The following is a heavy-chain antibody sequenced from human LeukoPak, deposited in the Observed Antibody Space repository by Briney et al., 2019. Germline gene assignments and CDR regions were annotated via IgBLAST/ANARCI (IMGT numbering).Heavy chain of an antibody. CDR3: ARDQSVRLLQTSSTYFKHVFAI. CDR2: ISGHNGKT. CDR1: GYTFTSYG. Sequence: ASVKVSCKASGYTFTSYGISWVRQAPGQGLEWMGWISGHNGKTNYAQKLQGRVTMTTDTSTSTAYMELRSLRFDDTAVYYCARDQSVRLLQTSSTYFKHVFAIWGQGSMVTVSS. V-gene: IGHV1-18*01. D-gene: IGHD6-13*01. J-gene: IGHJ3*02.